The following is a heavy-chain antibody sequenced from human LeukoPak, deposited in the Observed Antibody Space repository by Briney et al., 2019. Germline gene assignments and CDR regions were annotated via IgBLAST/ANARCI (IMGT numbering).Heavy chain of an antibody. D-gene: IGHD3-10*01. CDR3: ARGRITIDAFDI. V-gene: IGHV1-69*05. Sequence: SVKVSCKASGGTVSSYAISWVRQSRGQGLEWMGGFIPIFGTANYAQKFQGRVTITTDASTSTAYMELSSLRSEDTAVYYCARGRITIDAFDIWGQGTMVTVSS. J-gene: IGHJ3*02. CDR1: GGTVSSYA. CDR2: FIPIFGTA.